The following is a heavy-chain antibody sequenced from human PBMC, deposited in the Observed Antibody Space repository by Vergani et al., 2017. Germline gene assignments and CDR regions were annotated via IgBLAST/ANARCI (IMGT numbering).Heavy chain of an antibody. V-gene: IGHV4-59*08. J-gene: IGHJ3*02. D-gene: IGHD4-17*01. Sequence: QVQLQESGPGLVKPSETLSLTCTVSGGSISSYYWSWIRQPPGKGLEWSGYIYYSGSTNYNPSLKSRVTLSVDTSKNQFSLKLSSVTAADTAVYYCARLGYGDQAFDIWGQGTMVTVSS. CDR1: GGSISSYY. CDR3: ARLGYGDQAFDI. CDR2: IYYSGST.